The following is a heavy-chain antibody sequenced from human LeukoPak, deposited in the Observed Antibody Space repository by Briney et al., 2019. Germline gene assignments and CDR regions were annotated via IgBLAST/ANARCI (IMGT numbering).Heavy chain of an antibody. CDR3: AKGPGAAVAKRYIQH. Sequence: GGSLRLSCAASGFTFKDYAMHWVRQAPGKGLEWVALISWDSGNSYYADSVKGRFTIARDNSKNSLSLQMNSLRPEDTALYYCAKGPGAAVAKRYIQHWGQGTLVTV. V-gene: IGHV3-43D*03. CDR2: ISWDSGNS. CDR1: GFTFKDYA. D-gene: IGHD6-19*01. J-gene: IGHJ1*01.